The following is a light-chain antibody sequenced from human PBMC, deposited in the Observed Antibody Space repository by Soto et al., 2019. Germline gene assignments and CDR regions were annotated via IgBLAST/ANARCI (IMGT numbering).Light chain of an antibody. CDR3: QQRSNIT. V-gene: IGKV3-11*01. Sequence: EIILAKSPAPLALYQADGGTLFCRASESVSSSYLAWYQQKPGQAPRLLIYDASNRATGIPAGFSGSGSGTDFTLTISSLEPEDFAVYYCQQRSNITFGQGTRL. CDR2: DAS. J-gene: IGKJ5*01. CDR1: ESVSSSY.